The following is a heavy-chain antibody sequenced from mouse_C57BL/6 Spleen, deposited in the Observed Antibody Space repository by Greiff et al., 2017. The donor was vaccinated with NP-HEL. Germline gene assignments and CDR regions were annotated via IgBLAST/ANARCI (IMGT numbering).Heavy chain of an antibody. Sequence: VQLKESGPGLVKPSQSLSLTCSVTGYSITSGYYWNWIRQFPGNKLEWMGYISYDGSNNYNPSLKNRISITRDTSKNQFFLKLNSVTTEDTATYYCARDLPYYGSSYGAMDYWGQGTSVTVSS. CDR3: ARDLPYYGSSYGAMDY. V-gene: IGHV3-6*01. CDR2: ISYDGSN. CDR1: GYSITSGYY. J-gene: IGHJ4*01. D-gene: IGHD1-1*01.